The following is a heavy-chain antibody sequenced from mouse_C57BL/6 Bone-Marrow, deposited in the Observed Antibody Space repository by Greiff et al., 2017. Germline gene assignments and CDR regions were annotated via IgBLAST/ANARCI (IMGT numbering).Heavy chain of an antibody. CDR1: GYTFTSYW. Sequence: VQLQQPGAELVKPGASVKLSCKASGYTFTSYWMQWVKQRPGQGLEWIGEIDPSDSYTNYNQKFKGKATLTVDTSSSTAYMQLSSLTSEDSAVYDCASGNYDYDYWGQGTTLTVSS. CDR2: IDPSDSYT. J-gene: IGHJ2*01. D-gene: IGHD2-4*01. CDR3: ASGNYDYDY. V-gene: IGHV1-50*01.